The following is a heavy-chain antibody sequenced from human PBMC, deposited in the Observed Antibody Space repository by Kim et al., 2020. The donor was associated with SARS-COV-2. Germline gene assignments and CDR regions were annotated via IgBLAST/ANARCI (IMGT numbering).Heavy chain of an antibody. CDR3: ASSYYDYVWGRKDV. D-gene: IGHD3-16*01. J-gene: IGHJ6*02. Sequence: NPALKSRVTISVDTSKNRFSRKLSSVTAADTAVYYCASSYYDYVWGRKDVWGQGTTVTVSS. V-gene: IGHV4-39*01.